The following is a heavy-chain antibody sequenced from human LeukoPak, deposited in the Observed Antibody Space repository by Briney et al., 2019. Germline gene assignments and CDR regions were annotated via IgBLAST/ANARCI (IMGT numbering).Heavy chain of an antibody. V-gene: IGHV1-2*02. CDR3: ARDYYDSSGQGLFDY. CDR1: GYTFTGYY. CDR2: INPNSGGT. J-gene: IGHJ4*02. Sequence: GASVRVSCKASGYTFTGYYMHWVRQAPGQGLEWMGWINPNSGGTNYAQKFQGGVTMTRDTSISTAYMGLSRLRSDDTAVYYCARDYYDSSGQGLFDYWGQGTLVTVSS. D-gene: IGHD3-22*01.